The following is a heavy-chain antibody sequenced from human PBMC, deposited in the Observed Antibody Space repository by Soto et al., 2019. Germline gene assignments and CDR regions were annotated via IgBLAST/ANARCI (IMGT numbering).Heavy chain of an antibody. V-gene: IGHV3-23*01. J-gene: IGHJ6*02. CDR2: ISGSGGST. CDR3: AKDGDYDFWSGYPPAPLLAYYYYGMDV. CDR1: GFTFSSYA. Sequence: LRLSCAASGFTFSSYAMSWVRQAPGKGLEWVSAISGSGGSTYYADSVKGRFTISRDNSKNTLYLQMNSLRAEDTAVYYCAKDGDYDFWSGYPPAPLLAYYYYGMDVWGQGTTVTVSS. D-gene: IGHD3-3*01.